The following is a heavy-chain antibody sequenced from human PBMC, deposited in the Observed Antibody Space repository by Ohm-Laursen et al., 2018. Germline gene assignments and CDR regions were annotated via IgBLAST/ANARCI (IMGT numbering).Heavy chain of an antibody. J-gene: IGHJ4*02. Sequence: SETLSLTCAVSGYSISSGYYWGWIRQPPGKGLEWIGSIYHSGSTYYNPSLKSGVTISVETSKTQFSLKLSSVTAADTAVYYCARGAVVRDDYFDYWGQGTLVTVSS. D-gene: IGHD2-21*01. CDR2: IYHSGST. CDR3: ARGAVVRDDYFDY. V-gene: IGHV4-38-2*01. CDR1: GYSISSGYY.